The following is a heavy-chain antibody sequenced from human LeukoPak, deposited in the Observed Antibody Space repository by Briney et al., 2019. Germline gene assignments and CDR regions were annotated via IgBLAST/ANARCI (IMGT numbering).Heavy chain of an antibody. CDR1: GYRFTNYW. CDR2: NYPGDSGT. D-gene: IGHD5-12*01. V-gene: IGHV5-51*01. J-gene: IGHJ4*02. CDR3: ASPIGGGYDPPPDY. Sequence: GEAPEISFYGPGYRFTNYWIGLGRQVPGKGLEWIGINYPGDSGTRYSLSFQGQVTIQADKCYSTAYLLWSSLKAPDTAMYYCASPIGGGYDPPPDYWGQGTLVTVSS.